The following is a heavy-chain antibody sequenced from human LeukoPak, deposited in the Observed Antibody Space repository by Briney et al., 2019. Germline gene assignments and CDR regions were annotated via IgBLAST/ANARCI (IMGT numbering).Heavy chain of an antibody. J-gene: IGHJ4*01. CDR1: GDTFSSYT. D-gene: IGHD2-21*02. CDR2: IAGSSGYI. V-gene: IGHV3-21*01. Sequence: GGSLRLSCAASGDTFSSYTMNWVRQAPGKGLEWVSSIAGSSGYISYADSVKGRFTISRDNAKKSQYLQMTSLTAEDTAVYYCARDRGAYCGGDCYLGFDYWGRGTLVTVSS. CDR3: ARDRGAYCGGDCYLGFDY.